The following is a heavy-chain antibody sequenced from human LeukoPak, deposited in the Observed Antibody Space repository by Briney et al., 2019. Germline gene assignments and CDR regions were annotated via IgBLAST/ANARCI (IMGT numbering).Heavy chain of an antibody. CDR2: IYNSGSEV. V-gene: IGHV3-23*05. Sequence: GGSLRLSCVGYGYSFSTYSMSWVRQGPGKGLEWVSSIYNSGSEVFYADSVEGRFTISRDNSQNTLYLQMNSLRVEDTAIYYCAKDVVPDSGWDIDYWGQGTLVTVSS. CDR3: AKDVVPDSGWDIDY. J-gene: IGHJ4*02. D-gene: IGHD6-19*01. CDR1: GYSFSTYS.